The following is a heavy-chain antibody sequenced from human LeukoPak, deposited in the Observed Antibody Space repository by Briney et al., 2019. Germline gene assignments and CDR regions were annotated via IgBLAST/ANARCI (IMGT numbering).Heavy chain of an antibody. CDR3: ARALDYYDSSGSNGDYFDY. CDR2: IVVGSGNT. V-gene: IGHV1-58*01. D-gene: IGHD3-22*01. Sequence: ASVKVSCKASGFTXTSSAVQGVRQARGQRLEWIGWIVVGSGNTNYAQKFRERVTITRDMSTSTAYMELSSLRSEDTAVYYCARALDYYDSSGSNGDYFDYWGQGTLVTVSS. J-gene: IGHJ4*02. CDR1: GFTXTSSA.